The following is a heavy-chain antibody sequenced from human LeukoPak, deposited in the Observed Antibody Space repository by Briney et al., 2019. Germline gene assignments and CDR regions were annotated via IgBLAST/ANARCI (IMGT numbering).Heavy chain of an antibody. V-gene: IGHV3-7*01. Sequence: GGSLRLSCAASGFTFSSYWMSWVRQAPGNGLEWVANIKQDGSEKYYVDSVKGRFTISRDNAKNSLYLQMNSLRAEDTAVYYCAREGYRSSWYPHYYMDVWGKGTTVTISS. CDR1: GFTFSSYW. CDR2: IKQDGSEK. J-gene: IGHJ6*03. CDR3: AREGYRSSWYPHYYMDV. D-gene: IGHD6-13*01.